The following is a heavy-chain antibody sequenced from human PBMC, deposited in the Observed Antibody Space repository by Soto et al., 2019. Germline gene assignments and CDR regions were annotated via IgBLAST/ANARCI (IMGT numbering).Heavy chain of an antibody. CDR2: IYYSGST. V-gene: IGHV4-59*01. Sequence: PSETLSLTCTVSGGSISSYYWSWIRQPPGKGLEWIGYIYYSGSTNYNPSLKSRVTISVDTSKNQFSLKLSSVTAADTAVYYCARAEGYCSSTSCFVALRLYYYYYMDVWGKGTTVTVSS. CDR3: ARAEGYCSSTSCFVALRLYYYYYMDV. J-gene: IGHJ6*03. D-gene: IGHD2-2*01. CDR1: GGSISSYY.